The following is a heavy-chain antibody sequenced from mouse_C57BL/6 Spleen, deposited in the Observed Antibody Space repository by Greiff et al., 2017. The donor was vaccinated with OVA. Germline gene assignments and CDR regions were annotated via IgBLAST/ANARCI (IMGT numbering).Heavy chain of an antibody. CDR2: INPSNGGT. CDR1: GYTFTSYW. Sequence: QVQLKQPGTDLVKPGASVKLSCKASGYTFTSYWMHWVKQRPGQGLEWIGNINPSNGGTNYNEKFKSKATLTVDKSSSTAYMQLSSLRSENSAVYECSLITTVVDYWYFDVWGTGTTVTVSS. CDR3: SLITTVVDYWYFDV. V-gene: IGHV1-53*01. D-gene: IGHD1-1*01. J-gene: IGHJ1*03.